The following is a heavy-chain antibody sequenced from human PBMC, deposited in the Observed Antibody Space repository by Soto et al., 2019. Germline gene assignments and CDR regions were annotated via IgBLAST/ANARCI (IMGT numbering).Heavy chain of an antibody. CDR1: GFTFSSYG. V-gene: IGHV3-33*01. D-gene: IGHD5-18*01. CDR3: ARALASFGYSICDYYYYYGMDV. J-gene: IGHJ6*02. CDR2: IWYDGSNK. Sequence: PGGSLRLSCAASGFTFSSYGMHWVRQAPGKGLERVAVIWYDGSNKYYADTVKGRFTISRDNSKNTLYLQMNSLRAEDSAVYYCARALASFGYSICDYYYYYGMDVWGQGTTVTVSS.